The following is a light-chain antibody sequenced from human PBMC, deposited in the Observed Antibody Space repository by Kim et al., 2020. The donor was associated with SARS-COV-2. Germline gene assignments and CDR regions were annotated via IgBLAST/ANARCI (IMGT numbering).Light chain of an antibody. CDR2: RDI. J-gene: IGLJ2*01. CDR3: QVWDSSTVV. V-gene: IGLV3-9*01. CDR1: NIATKN. Sequence: SYELTQPLSVSVALGQTARITCGGNNIATKNVHWYQQKPGQAPVLVIYRDINRPSGIPERFSGSNSGNTATLTISRAQAGDEADYYCQVWDSSTVVFGGGTQLTVL.